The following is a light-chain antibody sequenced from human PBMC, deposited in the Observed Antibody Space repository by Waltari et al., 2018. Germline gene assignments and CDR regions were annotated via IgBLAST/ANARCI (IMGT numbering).Light chain of an antibody. CDR3: QQTYSVLYT. CDR1: QSVSKY. V-gene: IGKV1-39*01. J-gene: IGKJ2*01. Sequence: CRASQSVSKYLNWYQQKPGKPPKLLIFGSSSLQSAVPSRFNGSGSGTDFTLTISSLQPEDFATYYCQQTYSVLYTFGQGTKLQI. CDR2: GSS.